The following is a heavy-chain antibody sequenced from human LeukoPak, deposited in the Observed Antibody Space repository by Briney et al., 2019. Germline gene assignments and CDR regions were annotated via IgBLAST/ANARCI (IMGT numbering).Heavy chain of an antibody. Sequence: PSETLSLTCPVSGGSISSYYWSWIRQPPGKGLEWIGYIYYSGSTNYNPSLKSRVTISVDTSKNQFSLKLSSVTAADTAVYYCAGTYYYDSSGYYYPGGYWGQGTLVTVSS. CDR2: IYYSGST. V-gene: IGHV4-59*01. CDR1: GGSISSYY. J-gene: IGHJ4*02. D-gene: IGHD3-22*01. CDR3: AGTYYYDSSGYYYPGGY.